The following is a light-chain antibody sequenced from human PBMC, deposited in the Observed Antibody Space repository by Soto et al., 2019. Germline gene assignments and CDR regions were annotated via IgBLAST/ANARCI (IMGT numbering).Light chain of an antibody. CDR2: GAS. CDR3: QQYNNWPRT. V-gene: IGKV3-15*01. CDR1: QSVSSN. Sequence: EIVMTQSPATLSVSTGERATLSCRASQSVSSNLAWYQQKPGQAPRLLIYGASTRATGLPARFSGSGSGTEFTLTISSLQSEDVAVYYCQQYNNWPRTFGQGTKVEIK. J-gene: IGKJ1*01.